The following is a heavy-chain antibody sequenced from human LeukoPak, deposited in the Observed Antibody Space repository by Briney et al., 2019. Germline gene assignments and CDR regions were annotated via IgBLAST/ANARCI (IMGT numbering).Heavy chain of an antibody. J-gene: IGHJ3*02. CDR2: ISAYNGDT. CDR1: GYTFTSYG. CDR3: ARVPGSSSWYEDAFDI. Sequence: ASVKVSCKASGYTFTSYGISWVRQAPGQGLEWMGWISAYNGDTNYAQKLQGRVTMTTDTSTSTAYMELRSLRADDTAVYYCARVPGSSSWYEDAFDIWGQGTMVTASS. V-gene: IGHV1-18*01. D-gene: IGHD6-13*01.